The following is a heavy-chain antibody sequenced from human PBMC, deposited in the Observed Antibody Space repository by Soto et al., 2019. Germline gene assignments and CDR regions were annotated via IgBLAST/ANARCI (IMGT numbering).Heavy chain of an antibody. J-gene: IGHJ4*02. Sequence: GASVKVSCKASGYTFTSYGISWVRQAPGQGLEWMGWISAYNGNTNYAQKLQGRVTMTTDTSTSTAYMELRSLRSDDTAVYYCARGPRVRVVGAFFDYWGQGTLVTVSS. CDR2: ISAYNGNT. V-gene: IGHV1-18*04. CDR3: ARGPRVRVVGAFFDY. CDR1: GYTFTSYG. D-gene: IGHD1-26*01.